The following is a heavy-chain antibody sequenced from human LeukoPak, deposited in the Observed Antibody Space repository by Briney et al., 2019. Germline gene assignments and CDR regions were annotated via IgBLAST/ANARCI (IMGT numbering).Heavy chain of an antibody. D-gene: IGHD3-22*01. Sequence: SVKVSCKATGGTFTNSPVTWVRQAPGQGLEWMGGIIPFFGTPTYPQKFQGRVRVVVDKITHTAYMDLSRLTSADTAVYYCSSREGVYDSSGSSISEVDSWGQGTLVTVSS. CDR2: IIPFFGTP. J-gene: IGHJ4*02. CDR1: GGTFTNSP. CDR3: SSREGVYDSSGSSISEVDS. V-gene: IGHV1-69*06.